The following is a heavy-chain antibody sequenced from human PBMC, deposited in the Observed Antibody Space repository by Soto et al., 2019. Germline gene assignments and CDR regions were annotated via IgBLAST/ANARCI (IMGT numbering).Heavy chain of an antibody. CDR1: GFTFSSYW. CDR2: IKQDGSEK. D-gene: IGHD3-10*01. CDR3: ARSMVRGVIITFFDY. Sequence: PGGSLRLSCAASGFTFSSYWMSWVRQAPGKGLEWVANIKQDGSEKYYVDSVKGRFTISRDNAKNSLYLQMNSLRAEDTAVYYCARSMVRGVIITFFDYWGQGTLVTVS. V-gene: IGHV3-7*01. J-gene: IGHJ4*02.